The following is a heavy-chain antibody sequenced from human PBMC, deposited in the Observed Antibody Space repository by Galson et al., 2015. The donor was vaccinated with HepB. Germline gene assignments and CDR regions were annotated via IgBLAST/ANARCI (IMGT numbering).Heavy chain of an antibody. Sequence: SLRLSCAASGFTFSSYSMNWVRQAPGKGLEWVSYISSRSSTTYYADSVKGRFTISRDNSKNSLYLQMNSLRAEDTAVYYCARARSDYYNSSGDCAAFDISNKATRGTASS. CDR1: GFTFSSYS. D-gene: IGHD3-22*01. V-gene: IGHV3-48*01. CDR2: ISSRSSTT. J-gene: IGHJ3*02. CDR3: ARARSDYYNSSGDCAAFDI.